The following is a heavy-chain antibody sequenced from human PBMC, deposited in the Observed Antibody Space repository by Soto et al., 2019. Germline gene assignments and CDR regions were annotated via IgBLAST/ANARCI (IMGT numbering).Heavy chain of an antibody. V-gene: IGHV3-30*18. Sequence: GGSLRLSCAASGFTFSSYGMHWVRQAPGKGLEWVAVISYDGSNKYYADSVKGRFTISRDNSKNTLYLQMNSLRAEDTAVYYCAKERGKSSWYYYYGMDVWGQGTTVTVSS. CDR3: AKERGKSSWYYYYGMDV. D-gene: IGHD6-13*01. J-gene: IGHJ6*02. CDR1: GFTFSSYG. CDR2: ISYDGSNK.